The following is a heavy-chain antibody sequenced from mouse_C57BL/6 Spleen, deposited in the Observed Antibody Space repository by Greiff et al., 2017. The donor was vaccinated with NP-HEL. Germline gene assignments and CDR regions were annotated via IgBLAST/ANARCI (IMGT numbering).Heavy chain of an antibody. Sequence: QVQLQQSGPGLVAPSQSLSITCTVSGFSLTSYGVDWVRQSPGTGLEWLGVIWGVGSTNYNSALKSRLSISKDNSKSQVFLKMNSLQTYDTAMYYCAIINGNPFAYWGQGTLVTVSA. CDR3: AIINGNPFAY. J-gene: IGHJ3*01. V-gene: IGHV2-6*01. D-gene: IGHD2-1*01. CDR2: IWGVGST. CDR1: GFSLTSYG.